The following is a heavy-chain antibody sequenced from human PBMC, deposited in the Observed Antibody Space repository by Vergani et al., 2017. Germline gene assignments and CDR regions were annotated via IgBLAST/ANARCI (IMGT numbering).Heavy chain of an antibody. Sequence: QVQLVQSGAEVKKPGASVKVSCKASGYTFTSYAMHWVRQAPGQRLEWMGWINAGNGNTKYSQKFQGRVTITRDTSASTAYMELSSLRSEDTAVYYCARDLGLGSYYGSRYYYYYYGMDVWGQGTTVTVSS. CDR3: ARDLGLGSYYGSRYYYYYYGMDV. V-gene: IGHV1-3*01. J-gene: IGHJ6*02. CDR2: INAGNGNT. D-gene: IGHD1-26*01. CDR1: GYTFTSYA.